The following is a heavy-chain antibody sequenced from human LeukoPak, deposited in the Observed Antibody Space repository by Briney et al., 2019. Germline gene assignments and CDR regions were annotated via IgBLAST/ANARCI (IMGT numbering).Heavy chain of an antibody. V-gene: IGHV3-23*01. CDR2: ISGSGGST. J-gene: IGHJ4*02. D-gene: IGHD1-1*01. Sequence: GGSLRLSCAASGFTFDDYGMSWVRQAPGKGLEWVSIISGSGGSTYYAASVKGRFTISRDNSKNTLYLQMNSLRAEDTAVYYCAKDRGNWNGEFDYWGQETLVTVSS. CDR1: GFTFDDYG. CDR3: AKDRGNWNGEFDY.